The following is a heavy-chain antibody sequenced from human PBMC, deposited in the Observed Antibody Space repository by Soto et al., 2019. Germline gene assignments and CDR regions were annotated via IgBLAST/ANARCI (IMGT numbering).Heavy chain of an antibody. Sequence: QVQLVQSGAEVKKPGSSVNVSCKASGGTVSSYAISWVRQAPGQGLEWMGGIIPIFGTANYAQKFQGRVTITADKPTSTAYMELSSLRSEDTAVYYCARSVGIELGWYFDLCGRGTLVTVSS. CDR2: IIPIFGTA. J-gene: IGHJ2*01. V-gene: IGHV1-69*06. CDR1: GGTVSSYA. D-gene: IGHD2-21*01. CDR3: ARSVGIELGWYFDL.